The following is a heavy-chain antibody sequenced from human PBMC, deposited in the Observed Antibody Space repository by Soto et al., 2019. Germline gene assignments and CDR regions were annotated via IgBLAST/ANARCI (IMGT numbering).Heavy chain of an antibody. J-gene: IGHJ4*02. CDR1: GGSISSYY. CDR2: IYYSGST. D-gene: IGHD5-12*01. CDR3: ASRRSGYDREFDH. V-gene: IGHV4-59*08. Sequence: QVQLQESGPGLVKPSETLSLTCTVSGGSISSYYWSWIRQPPGKGLEWIGYIYYSGSTNYNPSLTGRVPIPVDTSKAPFSLNLSSVSAADTAVYYCASRRSGYDREFDHWGQGTLVPVSS.